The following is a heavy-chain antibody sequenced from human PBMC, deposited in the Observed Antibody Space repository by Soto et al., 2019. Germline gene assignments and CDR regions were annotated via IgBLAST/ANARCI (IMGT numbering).Heavy chain of an antibody. CDR1: GYSFTSYW. Sequence: LKISCKGSGYSFTSYWIGWVRQMPGKGLEWMGIIYPGDSDTRYSPSFQGQVTISADKSISTAYLQWSSLKASDTAMYYCASYYYYDSSGYPHDDAFDIWGQGTMVTVSS. CDR2: IYPGDSDT. V-gene: IGHV5-51*01. D-gene: IGHD3-22*01. J-gene: IGHJ3*02. CDR3: ASYYYYDSSGYPHDDAFDI.